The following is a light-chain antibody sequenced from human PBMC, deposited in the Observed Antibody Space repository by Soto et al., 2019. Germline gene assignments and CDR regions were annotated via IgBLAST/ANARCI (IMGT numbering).Light chain of an antibody. J-gene: IGKJ1*01. CDR1: QSVSSN. V-gene: IGKV3-20*01. CDR2: GAS. Sequence: EIVMTQSPATLSVSPGERATLSCRASQSVSSNLVWYQQKPGQAPRLLIYGASTRATGIPARFSGSGSGTDFTLTISRLEPEDFAVYYCQQYGSSPTTFGQGTKVDI. CDR3: QQYGSSPTT.